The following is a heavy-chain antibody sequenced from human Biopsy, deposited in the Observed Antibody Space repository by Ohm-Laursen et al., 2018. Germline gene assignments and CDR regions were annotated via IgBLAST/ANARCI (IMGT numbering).Heavy chain of an antibody. V-gene: IGHV4-59*01. CDR3: ARGEYSSSIFDH. CDR1: GGSIINNY. CDR2: IYFTGST. Sequence: GTLSLTCTVSGGSIINNYWSWIRQPPGKGLEWIGYIYFTGSTNYNPSLKSRVTISVDTSKNQFSLRLSSVTAADTAVYYCARGEYSSSIFDHWGQGTLVTVS. J-gene: IGHJ4*02. D-gene: IGHD6-6*01.